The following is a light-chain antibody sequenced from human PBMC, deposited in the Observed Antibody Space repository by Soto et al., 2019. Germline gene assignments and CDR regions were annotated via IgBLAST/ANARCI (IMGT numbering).Light chain of an antibody. CDR2: AAS. CDR3: PQYYSYPRT. CDR1: QGISSY. J-gene: IGKJ3*01. Sequence: AIRMTQSPSSFSASTGDRVTITCRASQGISSYLAWYQQKPGKAPKLLLYAASTLQSGVPSRFSGSGSGTDFTLTISCLQSEDFATYYCPQYYSYPRTFGPGTKVDIK. V-gene: IGKV1-8*01.